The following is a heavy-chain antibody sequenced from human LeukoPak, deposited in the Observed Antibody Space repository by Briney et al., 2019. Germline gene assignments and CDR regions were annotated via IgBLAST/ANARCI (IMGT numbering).Heavy chain of an antibody. Sequence: SVKVSCKASGGTFSSYAISWVRQAPGQGLEWMGENIPIFGTANYAQKFQGRVTITADKSTSTAYMELRSLRSDDTAVYYCARDYQVLLWFGVFDPWGQGTLVTVSS. J-gene: IGHJ5*02. CDR2: NIPIFGTA. CDR3: ARDYQVLLWFGVFDP. CDR1: GGTFSSYA. D-gene: IGHD3-10*01. V-gene: IGHV1-69*06.